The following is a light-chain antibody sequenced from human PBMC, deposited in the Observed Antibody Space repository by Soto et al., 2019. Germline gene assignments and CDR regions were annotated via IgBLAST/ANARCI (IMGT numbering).Light chain of an antibody. CDR1: RDIHTF. CDR2: AAS. V-gene: IGKV1-27*01. J-gene: IGKJ3*01. Sequence: DTQMTQSPPSLSASVGDRVTITCRASRDIHTFLAWYQQKPGEVPKLLVYAASTLQSGVPSRFIGSGSGTDFTLSISSLQPEDVATYYCHKYNAAPFSFGPGTKVDIK. CDR3: HKYNAAPFS.